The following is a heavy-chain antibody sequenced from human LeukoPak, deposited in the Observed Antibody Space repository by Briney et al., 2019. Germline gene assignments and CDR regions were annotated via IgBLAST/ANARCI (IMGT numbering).Heavy chain of an antibody. CDR1: GGTFSSYA. CDR3: ARASGYGLLGYYYYMDV. Sequence: RASVKVSCKASGGTFSSYAISWVRQAPGQGLEWMGWISAYNGNTNYAQKLQGRVTMTTDTSTSTAYMELRSLRSDDTAVYYCARASGYGLLGYYYYMDVWGKGTTVTVSS. CDR2: ISAYNGNT. J-gene: IGHJ6*03. D-gene: IGHD5-18*01. V-gene: IGHV1-18*01.